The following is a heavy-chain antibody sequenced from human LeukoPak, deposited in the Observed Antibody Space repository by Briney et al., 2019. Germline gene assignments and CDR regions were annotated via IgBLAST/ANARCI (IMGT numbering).Heavy chain of an antibody. CDR3: AKSGDNDYYGSGSHDY. CDR2: INPNSGGT. D-gene: IGHD3-10*01. CDR1: GYTFTGYY. J-gene: IGHJ4*02. V-gene: IGHV1-2*02. Sequence: ASVKVSCKASGYTFTGYYMHWVRQAPGQGLEWMGWINPNSGGTNYAQKFQGRVTMTRDTSISTAYMELSRLRSDDTAVYYCAKSGDNDYYGSGSHDYWGQGTLVTVSS.